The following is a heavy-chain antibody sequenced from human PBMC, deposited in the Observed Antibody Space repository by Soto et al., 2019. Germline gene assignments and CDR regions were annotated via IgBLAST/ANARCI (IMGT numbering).Heavy chain of an antibody. CDR2: ISAYNGNI. Sequence: ASVKVSCKASGYTFTSYGISWVRQAPGQGLEWMGWISAYNGNINYAQKLQGRVTKTTDTSTGTAYMDLRSLRSDDTAVYYCARDYYDGTGYYPPSYWGQGTLVTVSS. J-gene: IGHJ4*02. CDR3: ARDYYDGTGYYPPSY. CDR1: GYTFTSYG. D-gene: IGHD3-22*01. V-gene: IGHV1-18*01.